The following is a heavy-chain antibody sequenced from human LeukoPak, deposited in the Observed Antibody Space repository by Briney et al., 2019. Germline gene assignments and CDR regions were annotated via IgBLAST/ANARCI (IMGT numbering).Heavy chain of an antibody. D-gene: IGHD5-18*01. CDR3: ARGTAMVIRYFDY. CDR2: IYTSGST. Sequence: SQTLSLTCTVSGGSISSGSYYWSWIRQPAGKGLEWIGRIYTSGSTNYNPSPKSRVTISVDTSKNQFSLKLSSVTAADTAVYYCARGTAMVIRYFDYWGQGTLVTVSS. J-gene: IGHJ4*02. V-gene: IGHV4-61*02. CDR1: GGSISSGSYY.